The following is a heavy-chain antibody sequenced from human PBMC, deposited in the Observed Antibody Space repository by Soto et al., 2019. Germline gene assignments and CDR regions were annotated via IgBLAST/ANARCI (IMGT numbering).Heavy chain of an antibody. CDR2: IYSGGST. CDR1: GFTVSSNY. Sequence: EVQLVETGGGLIQPGGSLRLSCAASGFTVSSNYMSWVRQAPGKGLEWVSVIYSGGSTYYADSVKGRFTISRDNSKNTLYLHMNSLRAEDTAVYYCARVLKGYYGMDVWGQGTTVTVSS. V-gene: IGHV3-53*02. CDR3: ARVLKGYYGMDV. J-gene: IGHJ6*02.